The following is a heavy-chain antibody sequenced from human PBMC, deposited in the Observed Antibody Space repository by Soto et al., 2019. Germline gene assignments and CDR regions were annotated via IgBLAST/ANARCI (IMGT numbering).Heavy chain of an antibody. CDR3: AGQYSSSSDEGYYFDY. J-gene: IGHJ4*02. D-gene: IGHD6-6*01. Sequence: SETLSLTCAVSGGSISSGGYSWSWIRQPPGKGLEWIGYIYHSGSTYYNPSLKSRVTISVDRSKNQFSLKLSSVTAADTAVYYCAGQYSSSSDEGYYFDYWGQGTLVTVSS. V-gene: IGHV4-30-2*01. CDR1: GGSISSGGYS. CDR2: IYHSGST.